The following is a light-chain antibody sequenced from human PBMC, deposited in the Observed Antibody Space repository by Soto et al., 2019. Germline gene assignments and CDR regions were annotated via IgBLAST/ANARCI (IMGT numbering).Light chain of an antibody. CDR3: QNYNSAPPWT. J-gene: IGKJ1*01. CDR1: QGISNY. V-gene: IGKV1-27*01. Sequence: DIQMTQSPSSLSASVGDRVTITCRASQGISNYLAWYQQKPGKVPKLLIYVASTLQSGVPSRFSGSGSGTDFTLTISSLQPEDVATYYCQNYNSAPPWTFGQGTKVYIK. CDR2: VAS.